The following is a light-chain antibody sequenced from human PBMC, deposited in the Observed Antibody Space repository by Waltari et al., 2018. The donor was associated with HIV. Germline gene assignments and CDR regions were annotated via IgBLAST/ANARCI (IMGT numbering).Light chain of an antibody. V-gene: IGLV2-14*03. CDR1: SSDVGGYKY. CDR3: ASYTSSNTYV. Sequence: QSALTQPASVSGSPGQSITISCTGTSSDVGGYKYVSWYQRYPGKAPKLMIHAVSNLPSGVPIRSSGSKSGNTASLTISGLQADDEADYYCASYTSSNTYVFGTGTKVTVL. J-gene: IGLJ1*01. CDR2: AVS.